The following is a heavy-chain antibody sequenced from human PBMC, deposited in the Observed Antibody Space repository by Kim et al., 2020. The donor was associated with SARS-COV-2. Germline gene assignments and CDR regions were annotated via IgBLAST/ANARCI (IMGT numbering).Heavy chain of an antibody. CDR1: GDSLDGNY. V-gene: IGHV4-59*01. Sequence: SETLSLTCTVSGDSLDGNYWGWIRQPPGKGLEWIGYIYYTGATNYNGSLTSRVSISIDTSKNQFSLKLRFVTAADTAVYYCARVRGGRLLFDDWGQGTLVTVSS. CDR2: IYYTGAT. J-gene: IGHJ4*02. CDR3: ARVRGGRLLFDD. D-gene: IGHD3-10*01.